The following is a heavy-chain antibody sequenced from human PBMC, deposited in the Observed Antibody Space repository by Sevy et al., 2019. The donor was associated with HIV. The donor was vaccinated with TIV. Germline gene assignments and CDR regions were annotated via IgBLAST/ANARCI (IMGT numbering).Heavy chain of an antibody. Sequence: GGSLRLSCAASGFTFNIYVMNWVRQAPGKGLEWVSGISSSGDSTDYADSVKGRFSISRDNSKNTLYLQMNSLRAEDTAIYYCAKGYNTGWFYFDYWGLGTPVTVSS. D-gene: IGHD3-3*01. V-gene: IGHV3-23*01. CDR2: ISSSGDST. CDR1: GFTFNIYV. CDR3: AKGYNTGWFYFDY. J-gene: IGHJ4*02.